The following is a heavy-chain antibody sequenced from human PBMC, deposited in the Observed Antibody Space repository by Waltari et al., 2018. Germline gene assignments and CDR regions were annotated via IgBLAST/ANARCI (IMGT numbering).Heavy chain of an antibody. J-gene: IGHJ6*03. CDR2: IKQDGSEK. CDR1: GFPFSSYW. V-gene: IGHV3-7*01. CDR3: ARVGSRTYYYYYYMDV. Sequence: EVQLLESGGGLVQPGGSLRLSCAASGFPFSSYWMSWVRQAPGKGLEWVANIKQDGSEKYYVDSVKGRFTISRDNAKNSLYLQMNSLRAEDTAVYYCARVGSRTYYYYYYMDVWGKGTTVTVSS.